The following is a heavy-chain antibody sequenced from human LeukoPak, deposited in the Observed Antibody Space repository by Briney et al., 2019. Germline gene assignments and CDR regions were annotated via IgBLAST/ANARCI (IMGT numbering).Heavy chain of an antibody. CDR1: GYTFTNYG. J-gene: IGHJ4*02. D-gene: IGHD6-13*01. CDR3: AKNGSSYCDN. V-gene: IGHV1-18*01. Sequence: GASVKVSCKASGYTFTNYGISWVRQALGQRLEWMGWISVYNGYTEYAQKLQGRVTMTTDTSTSTAYMELRSLRSDDTAVYYCAKNGSSYCDNWGQGTLVTVSS. CDR2: ISVYNGYT.